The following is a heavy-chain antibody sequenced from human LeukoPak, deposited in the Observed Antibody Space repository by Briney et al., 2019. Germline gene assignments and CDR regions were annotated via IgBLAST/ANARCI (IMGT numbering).Heavy chain of an antibody. V-gene: IGHV3-23*01. D-gene: IGHD6-19*01. Sequence: GGSLRLSCAASGFTFSDYYMSWIRQAPGKGLEWVSAISGSGGSTYYADSVKGRFTISRDNSKNTLYLQMNSLRAEDTAVYYCARTDSGYEITGYSSGWYGYWGQGTLVTVSS. CDR3: ARTDSGYEITGYSSGWYGY. CDR1: GFTFSDYY. CDR2: ISGSGGST. J-gene: IGHJ4*02.